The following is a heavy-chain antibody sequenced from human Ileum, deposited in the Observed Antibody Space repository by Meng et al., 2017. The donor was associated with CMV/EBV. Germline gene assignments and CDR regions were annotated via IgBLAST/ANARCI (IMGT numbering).Heavy chain of an antibody. D-gene: IGHD2-2*02. Sequence: SETLSLTCSVSGGSISSGDYNWSWSRQPPGKGLQLLGYITYSGKTYYNPSLKSRVTLSSDTSKNHFYLKLSTVTAADTAVYYCARYTPETSFGYWGQGTLVTVSS. J-gene: IGHJ4*02. V-gene: IGHV4-30-4*08. CDR3: ARYTPETSFGY. CDR1: GGSISSGDYN. CDR2: ITYSGKT.